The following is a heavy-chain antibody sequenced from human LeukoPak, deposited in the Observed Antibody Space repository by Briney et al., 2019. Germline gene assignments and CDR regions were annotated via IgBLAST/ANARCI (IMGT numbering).Heavy chain of an antibody. CDR1: GGSFSGYY. CDR3: ARLTRYCSSTSCYTGAFDI. V-gene: IGHV4-34*01. J-gene: IGHJ3*02. CDR2: INHSGST. D-gene: IGHD2-2*02. Sequence: SETLSLACAVYGGSFSGYYWSWIRQPPGKGLEWIGEINHSGSTNYNPSLKSRVTISVVTSKNQFSLKLSSVTAADTAVYYCARLTRYCSSTSCYTGAFDIWGQGTMVTVSS.